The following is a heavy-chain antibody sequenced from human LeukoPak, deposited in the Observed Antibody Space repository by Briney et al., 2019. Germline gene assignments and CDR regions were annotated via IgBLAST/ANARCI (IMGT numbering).Heavy chain of an antibody. CDR2: INHSGST. CDR1: GGSFSGHY. J-gene: IGHJ3*02. V-gene: IGHV4-34*01. CDR3: VRHVARAFDI. Sequence: SETLSLTCAVSGGSFSGHYWNWIRQPPGKGLEWIGEINHSGSTKYNPSLKSRVTISIDTSKNQLSLKLSSVTAADTAVYSCVRHVARAFDIWGQGTKVTVSS.